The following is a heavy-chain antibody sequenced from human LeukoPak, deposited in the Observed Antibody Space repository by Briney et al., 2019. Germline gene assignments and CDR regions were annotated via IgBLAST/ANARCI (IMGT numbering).Heavy chain of an antibody. Sequence: GGSLRLSCAASGFTFSSYSMNWVRQAPGKGLEWVSSISSSSSYIYYADSVKGRFTISRDNAKNSLYLQMNSLRAEDTAVYYCARGRTVTTYEYFQHWGQGTLVTVSP. CDR3: ARGRTVTTYEYFQH. D-gene: IGHD4-17*01. CDR2: ISSSSSYI. J-gene: IGHJ1*01. CDR1: GFTFSSYS. V-gene: IGHV3-21*01.